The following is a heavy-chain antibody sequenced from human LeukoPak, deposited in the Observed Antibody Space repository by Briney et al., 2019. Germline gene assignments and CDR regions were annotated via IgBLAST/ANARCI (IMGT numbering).Heavy chain of an antibody. V-gene: IGHV3-23*01. CDR3: AKWGDYDVLTGYYVPDY. D-gene: IGHD3-9*01. CDR2: ILGSGGST. J-gene: IGHJ4*01. Sequence: PGASLRLSCAASGFTISNYAMSWVRQAPGKGLEWVSAILGSGGSTYYADSVKGRFTVSRDNSKSTLYLQMNSLRAEDTALYYCAKWGDYDVLTGYYVPDYWGHGTLVTVSS. CDR1: GFTISNYA.